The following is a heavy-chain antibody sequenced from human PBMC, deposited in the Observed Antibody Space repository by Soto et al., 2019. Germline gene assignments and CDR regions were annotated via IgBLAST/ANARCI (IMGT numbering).Heavy chain of an antibody. Sequence: PSETLSLTCRLSGGSFSPNYWGWFRQSPGKGLEWVGYIYYGGTTSYNPSLKSRVTISLETSKSHFSLRLSSVTAADTAVYYCASLGEYSRPPAPGAPGPLVPVPP. CDR2: IYYGGTT. D-gene: IGHD2-21*01. CDR1: GGSFSPNY. J-gene: IGHJ5*02. V-gene: IGHV4-59*08. CDR3: ASLGEYSRPPAP.